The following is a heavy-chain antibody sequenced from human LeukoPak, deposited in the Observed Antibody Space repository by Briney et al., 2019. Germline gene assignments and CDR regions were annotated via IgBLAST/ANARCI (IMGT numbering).Heavy chain of an antibody. CDR1: GFSFDDYP. CDR3: AKEIDTLGTNAFDI. Sequence: GVSLRLSCAASGFSFDDYPMHWVRQAPGKGLEWVSLINEDGGKTFYADSVRGRFTISRDNSKNSLYLQMNSLRTEDTALYYCAKEIDTLGTNAFDIWGQGTIVTVSS. D-gene: IGHD2-15*01. V-gene: IGHV3-43*02. CDR2: INEDGGKT. J-gene: IGHJ3*02.